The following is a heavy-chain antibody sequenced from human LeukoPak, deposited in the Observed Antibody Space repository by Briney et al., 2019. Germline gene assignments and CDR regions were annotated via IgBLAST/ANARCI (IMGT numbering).Heavy chain of an antibody. J-gene: IGHJ6*02. CDR3: AKDNYGDYGGGMDV. D-gene: IGHD4-17*01. CDR1: GFTFSSYG. V-gene: IGHV3-30*02. Sequence: GGSLRLSCAASGFTFSSYGMHWVRQAPDKGLEWVAFIRYDGSNKYYADSVKGRFTISRDNSKNTLYLQMNSLRAEDTAVYYCAKDNYGDYGGGMDVWGQGTTVTVSS. CDR2: IRYDGSNK.